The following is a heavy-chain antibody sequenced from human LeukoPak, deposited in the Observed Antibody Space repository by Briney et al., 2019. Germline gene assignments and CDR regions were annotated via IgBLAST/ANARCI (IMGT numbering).Heavy chain of an antibody. V-gene: IGHV3-74*01. CDR2: INTDGSRT. CDR1: GFTFSNYW. J-gene: IGHJ3*02. CDR3: ARWETAFDI. D-gene: IGHD1-26*01. Sequence: GVSLRLSCAASGFTFSNYWMHWVRQVPGKGLVWVSRINTDGSRTTYADSVRGRFTIPRDNAKNTLFLQMNSLRGEDTAVYYCARWETAFDIWGQGTMVTVSS.